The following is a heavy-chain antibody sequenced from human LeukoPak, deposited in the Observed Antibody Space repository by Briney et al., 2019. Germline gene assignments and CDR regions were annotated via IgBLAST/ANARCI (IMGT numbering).Heavy chain of an antibody. D-gene: IGHD1-26*01. CDR3: AKDGTKKWELPAHFDY. Sequence: GGSLRLSCAASGFTFSSYSMNWVRQAPGKGLEWVSSISSSSSYIYYADSVKGRFTISRDNAKNSLYLQMNSLRAEDTAVYYCAKDGTKKWELPAHFDYWGQGTLVTVSS. CDR1: GFTFSSYS. J-gene: IGHJ4*02. V-gene: IGHV3-21*01. CDR2: ISSSSSYI.